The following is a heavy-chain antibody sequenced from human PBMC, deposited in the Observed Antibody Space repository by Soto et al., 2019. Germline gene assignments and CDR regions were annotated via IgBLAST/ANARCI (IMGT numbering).Heavy chain of an antibody. Sequence: SETLSLTCAVSGGSISSSNWWSWVRQPPGKGLEWIGEIYHSGSTNYNPSLKSRVTISVDKSKNQFSLKLSSVTAADTAVYYCASLNCSSTSCLDYWGQGTLVTVSS. D-gene: IGHD2-2*01. V-gene: IGHV4-4*02. CDR2: IYHSGST. CDR1: GGSISSSNW. J-gene: IGHJ4*02. CDR3: ASLNCSSTSCLDY.